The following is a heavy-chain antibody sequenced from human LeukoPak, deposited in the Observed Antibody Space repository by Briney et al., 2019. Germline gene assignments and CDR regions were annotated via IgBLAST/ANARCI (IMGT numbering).Heavy chain of an antibody. J-gene: IGHJ4*02. CDR3: ARGYDSSGYYYGY. V-gene: IGHV5-51*01. CDR2: IYPGDSDT. D-gene: IGHD3-22*01. Sequence: GESLKISCKSSGYSFTSYWIGWVRQMPGKGLEWMGIIYPGDSDTRYSPSFQGQVTISADKSIRTAYLQWSSLKASDTAIYYCARGYDSSGYYYGYWGQGTLVTVSP. CDR1: GYSFTSYW.